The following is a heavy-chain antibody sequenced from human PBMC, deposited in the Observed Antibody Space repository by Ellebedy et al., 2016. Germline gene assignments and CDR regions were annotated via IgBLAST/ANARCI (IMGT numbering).Heavy chain of an antibody. V-gene: IGHV4-59*13. Sequence: SETLSLTXTVSGGSINNYYWSWIRQPPGKGLEWIGYIYSSGSTNYNPSLKSRVTISLDTSKNQFSLRLTSVTAADTAVYYCARDGGSYLPHDAFDIWGQGTMVTVSS. D-gene: IGHD1-26*01. J-gene: IGHJ3*02. CDR2: IYSSGST. CDR3: ARDGGSYLPHDAFDI. CDR1: GGSINNYY.